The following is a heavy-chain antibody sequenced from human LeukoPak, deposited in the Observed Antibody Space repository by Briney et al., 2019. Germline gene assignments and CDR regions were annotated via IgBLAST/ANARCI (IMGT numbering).Heavy chain of an antibody. Sequence: GGSLRLSCSASGFTFKSYAMHWVRQAPGKGLEYVSSINTNGANTYYADSVKGRFTISRDNSKNTLYLQMNSLRAEDTAVYYCAKEGGTSCYSCRYYYGMDVWGQGTTVTVSS. V-gene: IGHV3-64*04. CDR2: INTNGANT. J-gene: IGHJ6*02. CDR3: AKEGGTSCYSCRYYYGMDV. D-gene: IGHD2-2*02. CDR1: GFTFKSYA.